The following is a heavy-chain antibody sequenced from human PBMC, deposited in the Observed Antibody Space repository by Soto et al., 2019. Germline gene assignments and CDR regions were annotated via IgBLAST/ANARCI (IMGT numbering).Heavy chain of an antibody. CDR3: ARRWGVRGVIIYFDY. J-gene: IGHJ4*02. CDR2: IYYSGST. Sequence: PSETLSLTCTVSGGSISSSSYYWGWIRQPPGKGLEWIGSIYYSGSTYYNPSPKSRVTISVDTSKNQFSLKLSSVTAADTAVYYCARRWGVRGVIIYFDYWGQGTLVTVSS. D-gene: IGHD3-10*01. CDR1: GGSISSSSYY. V-gene: IGHV4-39*01.